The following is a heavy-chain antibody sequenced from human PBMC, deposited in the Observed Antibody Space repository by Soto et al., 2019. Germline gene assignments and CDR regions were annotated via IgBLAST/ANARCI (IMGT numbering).Heavy chain of an antibody. CDR1: GFTFSTYS. J-gene: IGHJ6*02. D-gene: IGHD2-2*02. Sequence: GGSLRLSCVGSGFTFSTYSINWVRQSPGKGLEWVSSISSRSDIYYADSVKGRFTISRDNAKNSVSLQMNSLRAEDTAVYYCAREYTAWPLAYGLDVWGQGTTVTVS. CDR3: AREYTAWPLAYGLDV. CDR2: ISSRSDI. V-gene: IGHV3-21*01.